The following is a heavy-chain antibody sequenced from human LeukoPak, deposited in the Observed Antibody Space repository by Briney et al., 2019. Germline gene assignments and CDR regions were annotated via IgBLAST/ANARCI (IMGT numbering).Heavy chain of an antibody. CDR1: GFTFSSYS. J-gene: IGHJ4*02. CDR3: ARGRHYYDSSGSNDY. V-gene: IGHV3-21*01. D-gene: IGHD3-22*01. CDR2: ISSSSSYI. Sequence: PGGSLRLSCAASGFTFSSYSMNWVRQAPGKGLEWVSSISSSSSYIYYADSVKGRFTISRDNAKNSLYLQMNSLRAEDTAVYYCARGRHYYDSSGSNDYWGQGTLVTVSS.